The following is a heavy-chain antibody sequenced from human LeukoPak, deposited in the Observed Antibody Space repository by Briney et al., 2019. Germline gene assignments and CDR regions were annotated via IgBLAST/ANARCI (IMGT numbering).Heavy chain of an antibody. CDR2: ISDTGGRT. CDR3: TTDDGSGSFYNRGLDY. Sequence: GGSLRLSCAASGFTFSNYAMSWVRQAPGKGLEWVSAISDTGGRTYYADSVKGRFTISRDNTENTLYLQMNSLKTEDTAVYFCTTDDGSGSFYNRGLDYWGQGTLVTVSS. V-gene: IGHV3-23*01. CDR1: GFTFSNYA. J-gene: IGHJ4*02. D-gene: IGHD3-10*01.